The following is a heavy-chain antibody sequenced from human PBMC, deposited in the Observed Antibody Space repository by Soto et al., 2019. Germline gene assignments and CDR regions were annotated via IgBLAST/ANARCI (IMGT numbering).Heavy chain of an antibody. CDR2: ISYDGSNK. V-gene: IGHV3-30*18. D-gene: IGHD2-15*01. J-gene: IGHJ4*02. CDR1: GFTFSSYG. Sequence: GGSLRLAFAASGFTFSSYGLHWVRQAPGKGLEWVAVISYDGSNKYYADSVKGRFTISRDNSKNTLYLQMNSLRAEDTAVYYCANSVHLGLYTVVALDYYGRGT. CDR3: ANSVHLGLYTVVALDY.